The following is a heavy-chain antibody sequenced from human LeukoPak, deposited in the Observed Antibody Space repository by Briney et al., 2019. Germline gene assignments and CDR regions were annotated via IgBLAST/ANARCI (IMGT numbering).Heavy chain of an antibody. CDR2: IRQDGNEK. Sequence: GGSLRLSCAASGLTFSSYWMSWVRQAPGKGLEWVANIRQDGNEKHYVDSVKGRFTISRDNAKNSLFLQMNSLRAEDTAVYYCAKPQGVYYYGPLKNWGQGTLVTVSS. J-gene: IGHJ4*02. V-gene: IGHV3-7*03. D-gene: IGHD3-10*01. CDR3: AKPQGVYYYGPLKN. CDR1: GLTFSSYW.